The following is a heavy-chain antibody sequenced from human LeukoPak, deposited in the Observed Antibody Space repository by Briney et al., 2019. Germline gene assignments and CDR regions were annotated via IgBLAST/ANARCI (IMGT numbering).Heavy chain of an antibody. J-gene: IGHJ4*02. V-gene: IGHV3-48*01. CDR1: GFTFSSHS. CDR3: AKYSSGWYNYFDY. Sequence: GGSLRLSYAASGFTFSSHSMNWVRQAPGKGLEWVSYISSSSSTIYYADSVKGRFTISRDNSKNTLYLQMNSLRAEDTAVYYCAKYSSGWYNYFDYWGQGTLVTVSS. CDR2: ISSSSSTI. D-gene: IGHD6-19*01.